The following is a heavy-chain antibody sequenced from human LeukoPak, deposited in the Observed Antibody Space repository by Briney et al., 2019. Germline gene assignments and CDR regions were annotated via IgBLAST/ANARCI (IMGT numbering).Heavy chain of an antibody. V-gene: IGHV3-9*01. CDR2: ISWNSGTI. Sequence: GGSLRHTCAASGFTFDDYAMHWVRQAPGKGLESVSGISWNSGTIYYADSVKGRFTISRDDAKNSLYLQMNSLRPEDTALYYCAKRSAAGTVGYFDYWGQGTLVTVSS. CDR1: GFTFDDYA. D-gene: IGHD6-13*01. CDR3: AKRSAAGTVGYFDY. J-gene: IGHJ4*02.